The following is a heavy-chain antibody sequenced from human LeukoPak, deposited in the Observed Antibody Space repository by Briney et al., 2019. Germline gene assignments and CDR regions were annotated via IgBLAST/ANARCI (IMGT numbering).Heavy chain of an antibody. D-gene: IGHD1-1*01. CDR1: GGTFISYT. CDR2: IIPILGIA. J-gene: IGHJ4*02. V-gene: IGHV1-69*02. Sequence: GSSVKVSCKASGGTFISYTISWVRQAPGQGLEWMGRIIPILGIANYAQKFQGRVTITADKSTSTAYMELSSLRSEDTAVYYCARGEGPYCRITTYWGQGTLVTVSS. CDR3: ARGEGPYCRITTY.